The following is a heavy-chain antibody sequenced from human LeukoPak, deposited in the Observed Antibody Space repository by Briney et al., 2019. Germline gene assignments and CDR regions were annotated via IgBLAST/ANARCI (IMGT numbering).Heavy chain of an antibody. V-gene: IGHV1-18*01. CDR3: AQSSGYYSNWFDP. D-gene: IGHD3-22*01. CDR1: GYTFTSYG. CDR2: ISAYNGNT. J-gene: IGHJ5*02. Sequence: GSVKVSCKASGYTFTSYGISWVRQAPGQGLEWMGWISAYNGNTNYAQKLQGRVTMTTDTSTSTAYMGLRSLRSDDTAVYYCAQSSGYYSNWFDPWGQGTLVTVSS.